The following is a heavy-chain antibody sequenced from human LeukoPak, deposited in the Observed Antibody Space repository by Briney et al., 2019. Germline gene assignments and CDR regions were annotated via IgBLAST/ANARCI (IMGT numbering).Heavy chain of an antibody. Sequence: SQTLSLTCAVSGGSISSGGYSWSWIRQPPGKGLEWIGYIYHSGSTYYNPSLKSRVTISVDRSKNQFSLKLSSVTAADTAVYYCARGANYGDYADDAFDIWGQGTMVTVPS. D-gene: IGHD4-17*01. V-gene: IGHV4-30-2*01. CDR2: IYHSGST. CDR3: ARGANYGDYADDAFDI. CDR1: GGSISSGGYS. J-gene: IGHJ3*02.